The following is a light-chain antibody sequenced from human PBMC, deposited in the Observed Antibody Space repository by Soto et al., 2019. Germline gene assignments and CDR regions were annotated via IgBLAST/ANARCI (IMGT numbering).Light chain of an antibody. CDR2: EDS. Sequence: QSALTQPASVSGSPGQSITISCTGTSSDVGGYNYVSWYQQQSGKAPKLIIHEDSNRPSGVSNRFSGSKSGNAASLTISGLEAEEEAYYCCDSYKSRRAYVFGIGTKLTVL. CDR3: DSYKSRRAYV. J-gene: IGLJ1*01. V-gene: IGLV2-14*01. CDR1: SSDVGGYNY.